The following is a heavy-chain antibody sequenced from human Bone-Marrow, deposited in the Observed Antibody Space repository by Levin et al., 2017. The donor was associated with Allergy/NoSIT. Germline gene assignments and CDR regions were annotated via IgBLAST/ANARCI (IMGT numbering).Heavy chain of an antibody. J-gene: IGHJ4*02. D-gene: IGHD6-19*01. V-gene: IGHV1-18*01. Sequence: GASVKVSCKTFGDTFTNFHVTWVRQSPGQGLEWMGWISGYTGKTDYAQSFQGRVTMTTDTSTNTAYMELRSLISDDTAVYYCARDQFGSGCPCGFWGQGTLVTVSS. CDR2: ISGYTGKT. CDR3: ARDQFGSGCPCGF. CDR1: GDTFTNFH.